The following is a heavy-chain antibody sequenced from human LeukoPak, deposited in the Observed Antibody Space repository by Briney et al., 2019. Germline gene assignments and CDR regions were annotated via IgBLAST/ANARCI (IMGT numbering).Heavy chain of an antibody. CDR3: ARAYLVVVAAKDFDY. D-gene: IGHD2-15*01. CDR1: GYTFAGYY. CDR2: ISAYNGNT. J-gene: IGHJ4*02. V-gene: IGHV1-18*04. Sequence: ASVKVSCKASGYTFAGYYMHWVRQAPGQGLEWMGWISAYNGNTNYAQKLQGRVTMTTDTSTSTAYMELRSLRSDDTAVYYCARAYLVVVAAKDFDYWGQGTLVTVSS.